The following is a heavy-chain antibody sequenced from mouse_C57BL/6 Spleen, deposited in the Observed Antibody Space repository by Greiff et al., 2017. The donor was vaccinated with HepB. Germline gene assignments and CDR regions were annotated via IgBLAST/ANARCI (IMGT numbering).Heavy chain of an antibody. CDR2: INPYNGGT. Sequence: VQLQQSGPVLVKPGASVKMSCKASGYTFTDYYMNWVKQSHGKSLEWIGVINPYNGGTSYNQKFKGKATLTVDKSSSTAYMELNSLTSEDSAVYYCARMGELRGFYAMDYWGQGTSVTVSS. D-gene: IGHD1-1*01. V-gene: IGHV1-19*01. CDR3: ARMGELRGFYAMDY. J-gene: IGHJ4*01. CDR1: GYTFTDYY.